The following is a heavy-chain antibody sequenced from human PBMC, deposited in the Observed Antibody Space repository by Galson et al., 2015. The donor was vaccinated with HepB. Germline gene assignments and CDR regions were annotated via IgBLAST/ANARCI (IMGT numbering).Heavy chain of an antibody. J-gene: IGHJ6*02. V-gene: IGHV3-48*04. CDR3: ARKPSSYDYYNMDV. Sequence: SLRLSCAASGVTIPSYSMNWVRKAPGKGLEWLSYISAGSTTIYYADSVKGRFTISRDNAKNFFYLHMNSLRGEDTAVYYCARKPSSYDYYNMDVWGHGTTVTVSS. CDR1: GVTIPSYS. CDR2: ISAGSTTI.